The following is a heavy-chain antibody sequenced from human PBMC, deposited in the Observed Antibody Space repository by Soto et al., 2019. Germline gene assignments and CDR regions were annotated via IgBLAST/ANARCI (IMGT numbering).Heavy chain of an antibody. CDR2: VSFRGDI. J-gene: IGHJ4*02. D-gene: IGHD2-2*01. Sequence: GGSLRLSCTASGFMFSSYTMDWVRQAPGKGLEWVSSVSFRGDIYYADSLEGRFTISRDDAKNSLYLQMNSLRAEDTAVYYCARGCSSASCYYYWGQGTLVTVSS. CDR3: ARGCSSASCYYY. CDR1: GFMFSSYT. V-gene: IGHV3-21*01.